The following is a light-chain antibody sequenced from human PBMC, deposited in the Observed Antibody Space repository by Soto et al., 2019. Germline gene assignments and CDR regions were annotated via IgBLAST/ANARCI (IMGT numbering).Light chain of an antibody. CDR2: KAS. CDR3: QQCSTFPRT. V-gene: IGKV1-5*03. J-gene: IGKJ1*01. CDR1: QSISTW. Sequence: DIQMTQSPSTLSASVGDRVTITCRASQSISTWWAWYQQKPGKAPKLLIYKASSLEGGVPSRFSGSGSGTEFTLTISSLQPDDFATYYCQQCSTFPRTFGQGTKVEIK.